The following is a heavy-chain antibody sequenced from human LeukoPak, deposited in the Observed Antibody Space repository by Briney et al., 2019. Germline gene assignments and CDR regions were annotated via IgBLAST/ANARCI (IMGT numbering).Heavy chain of an antibody. J-gene: IGHJ5*02. CDR1: GGSISSGGYS. CDR3: ARGGLYYYGSGSYTPFDP. CDR2: IYHSGST. D-gene: IGHD3-10*01. V-gene: IGHV4-30-2*01. Sequence: SETLSLTCAGSGGSISSGGYSWSWIRQPPGKGLEWIGYIYHSGSTYYNPSLKSRVTISVDRSKNQFSLKLSSVTAADTAVYYCARGGLYYYGSGSYTPFDPWGQGTLVTVSS.